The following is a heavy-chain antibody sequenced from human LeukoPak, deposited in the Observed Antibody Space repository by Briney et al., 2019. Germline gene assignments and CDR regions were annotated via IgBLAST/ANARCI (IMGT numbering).Heavy chain of an antibody. J-gene: IGHJ4*02. D-gene: IGHD1-26*01. Sequence: GASVKVSCKASGYTFTGYYVHWVRQAPGQGLEWMGWMNPNSGGATYGQKFQGRVTMTRDMSIGTAYMQLSSLRSDDTADYYCTRQELIVGATTFDYWGQGTLITVSS. CDR1: GYTFTGYY. V-gene: IGHV1-2*02. CDR2: MNPNSGGA. CDR3: TRQELIVGATTFDY.